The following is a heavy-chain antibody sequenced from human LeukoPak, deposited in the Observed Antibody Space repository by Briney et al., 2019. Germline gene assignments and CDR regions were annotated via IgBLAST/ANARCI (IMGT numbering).Heavy chain of an antibody. Sequence: GGSLRLSCAASGFSFMNAWMIWVRQAPGKGLEWVGRIKSNADGGSPDYAAPARGRFTISRDDSKNTLYLQMNSLKTEDTAVYYCTTFYHEYSPYWGRGTLVTVSS. CDR3: TTFYHEYSPY. CDR1: GFSFMNAW. CDR2: IKSNADGGSP. V-gene: IGHV3-15*01. J-gene: IGHJ4*02. D-gene: IGHD2/OR15-2a*01.